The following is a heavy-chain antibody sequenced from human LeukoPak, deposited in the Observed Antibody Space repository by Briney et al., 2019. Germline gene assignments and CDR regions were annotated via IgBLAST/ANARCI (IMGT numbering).Heavy chain of an antibody. CDR2: IYTSGST. J-gene: IGHJ4*02. Sequence: SETLSLTCTVSGGSFSGYYWSWIRRPAGKGLEWIGRIYTSGSTNYNPSLKSRVTMSVDTSKNQFSLKLSSVTAADTAVYYCARVSSAGIWDYWGQGTLVTVSS. D-gene: IGHD6-19*01. CDR3: ARVSSAGIWDY. CDR1: GGSFSGYY. V-gene: IGHV4-4*07.